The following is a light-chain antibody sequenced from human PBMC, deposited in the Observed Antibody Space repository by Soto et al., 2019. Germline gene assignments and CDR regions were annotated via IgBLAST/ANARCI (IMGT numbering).Light chain of an antibody. V-gene: IGLV1-47*01. CDR1: SSNIGSNY. J-gene: IGLJ1*01. CDR2: RNN. Sequence: QSVLTQPPSASGTPGQTVSISCSGSSSNIGSNYVSWYQQLPGTAPKLLIYRNNQRPSGVPERFSGSKSGTSASLAISGLRSEDEADYYCAAWDDSVRGPNYVFGTGNKVTVL. CDR3: AAWDDSVRGPNYV.